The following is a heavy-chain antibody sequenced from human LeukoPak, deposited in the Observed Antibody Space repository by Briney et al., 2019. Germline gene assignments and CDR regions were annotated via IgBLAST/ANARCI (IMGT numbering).Heavy chain of an antibody. J-gene: IGHJ4*02. D-gene: IGHD6-6*01. Sequence: TSETLSLTCTVSGGSINSYYWSWIRQPPGKGLECIGYIHYTGSTNYNPSLKSRVTISVDTSKNQFSLKLSSVTAADTAVYYCARGGSSPFFDYWGQGTLVTVSS. V-gene: IGHV4-59*08. CDR3: ARGGSSPFFDY. CDR1: GGSINSYY. CDR2: IHYTGST.